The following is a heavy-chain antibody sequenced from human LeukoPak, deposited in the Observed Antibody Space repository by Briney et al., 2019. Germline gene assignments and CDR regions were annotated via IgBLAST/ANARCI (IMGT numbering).Heavy chain of an antibody. CDR2: GNP. CDR3: ARDRPARAVAGTQGPIDY. V-gene: IGHV7-4-1*02. J-gene: IGHJ4*02. D-gene: IGHD6-19*01. Sequence: GNPTYAQGFTGRFVFSLDTSVSTAYLQISSLKAEDTAVYYCARDRPARAVAGTQGPIDYWGQGTLVTVSS.